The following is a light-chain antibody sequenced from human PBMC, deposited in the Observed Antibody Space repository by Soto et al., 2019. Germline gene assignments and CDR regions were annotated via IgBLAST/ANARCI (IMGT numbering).Light chain of an antibody. CDR1: QSIRSD. CDR2: TTS. CDR3: QQGFSRPRT. Sequence: DIQMTQSPSSLSASVGDRVTITCRASQSIRSDLNWYQQRPGKAPKLLIYTTSNLESGVPSRFSGIGSGTDFTLTISNLQPEDFGTYFCQQGFSRPRTFGLGTTVEVK. V-gene: IGKV1-39*01. J-gene: IGKJ1*01.